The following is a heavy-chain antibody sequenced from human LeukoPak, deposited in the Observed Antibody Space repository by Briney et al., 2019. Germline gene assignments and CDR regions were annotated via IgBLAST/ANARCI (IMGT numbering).Heavy chain of an antibody. CDR1: GFTFSSYA. V-gene: IGHV3-23*01. CDR2: ISGSGGST. D-gene: IGHD6-13*01. Sequence: GGSLRLSCAASGFTFSSYAVSWVRQAPGKGLEWVSAISGSGGSTYYADSVKGRFTISRDNSKNTLYLQMNSLRAEDTAVYYCAKDQGGSSSWYSKFDYWGQGTMVTVSS. J-gene: IGHJ4*02. CDR3: AKDQGGSSSWYSKFDY.